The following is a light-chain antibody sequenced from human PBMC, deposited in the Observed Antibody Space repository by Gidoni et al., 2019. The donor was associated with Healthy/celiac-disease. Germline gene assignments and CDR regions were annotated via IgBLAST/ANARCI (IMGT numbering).Light chain of an antibody. CDR1: QSVSSY. V-gene: IGKV3-11*01. Sequence: IVLSQSPATLSLSPGERATLSCRASQSVSSYLAWYPQNPGQAPRLLIYDASNRATGIPARFSGSGSGTDFTLTISSLEPEDFAVYYCQQRSNWPPSITFGQGTRLEIK. J-gene: IGKJ5*01. CDR2: DAS. CDR3: QQRSNWPPSIT.